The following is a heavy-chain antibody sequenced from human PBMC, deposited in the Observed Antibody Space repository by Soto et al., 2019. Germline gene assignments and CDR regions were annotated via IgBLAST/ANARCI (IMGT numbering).Heavy chain of an antibody. Sequence: ASVKVSCKASGYTFTSYYMHWVRQVPGQGLEWMGWINPNSGGTNYAQKFQGWVTMTRDTSISTAYMELSRLRSDDTAVYYCAGSGSYSIDYWGQGTLVTVSS. V-gene: IGHV1-2*04. CDR3: AGSGSYSIDY. CDR2: INPNSGGT. J-gene: IGHJ4*02. CDR1: GYTFTSYY. D-gene: IGHD1-26*01.